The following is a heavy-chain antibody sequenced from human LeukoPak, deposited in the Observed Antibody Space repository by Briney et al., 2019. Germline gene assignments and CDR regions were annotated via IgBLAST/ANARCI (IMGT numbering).Heavy chain of an antibody. V-gene: IGHV3-21*01. CDR1: GFTFSSYS. CDR3: ARVVDGYDLVPDY. CDR2: ISSSSSYI. D-gene: IGHD5-24*01. Sequence: GGSLRLSCAASGFTFSSYSINWVRQAPGKGLEWVSSISSSSSYIYYADSVKGRFTISRDNAKNSLYLQMNSLRAEDTAVYYCARVVDGYDLVPDYWGQGTLVTVSS. J-gene: IGHJ4*02.